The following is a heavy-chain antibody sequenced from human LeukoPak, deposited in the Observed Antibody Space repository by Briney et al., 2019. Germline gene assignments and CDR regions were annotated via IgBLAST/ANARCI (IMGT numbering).Heavy chain of an antibody. V-gene: IGHV4-34*01. D-gene: IGHD6-6*01. CDR1: GGSFSGYY. CDR2: IYHSGST. Sequence: SETLSLTCAVYGGSFSGYYWSWIRQPPGKGLEWIGEIYHSGSTYYNPSLKSRVTISVDTSKNQFSLKLSSVTAADTAVYYCARARSSSKTYYYYYYYMDVWGKGTTVTVSS. CDR3: ARARSSSKTYYYYYYYMDV. J-gene: IGHJ6*03.